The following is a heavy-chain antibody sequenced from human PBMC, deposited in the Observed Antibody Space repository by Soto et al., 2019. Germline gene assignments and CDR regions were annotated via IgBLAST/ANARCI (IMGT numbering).Heavy chain of an antibody. Sequence: SVKVSCKASGGTFSSYAISWVRQAPGQGLEWMGGIIPIFGTANYAQKFQGRVTITADKSTSTAHMELSSLGSEDTAVYYCARDRSYYDSSGYYYGMDVWGQGTTVTVSS. V-gene: IGHV1-69*06. CDR2: IIPIFGTA. D-gene: IGHD3-22*01. J-gene: IGHJ6*02. CDR1: GGTFSSYA. CDR3: ARDRSYYDSSGYYYGMDV.